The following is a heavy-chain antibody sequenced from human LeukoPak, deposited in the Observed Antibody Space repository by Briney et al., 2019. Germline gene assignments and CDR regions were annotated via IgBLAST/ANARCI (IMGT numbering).Heavy chain of an antibody. Sequence: GGSLRLSCAASGFAVNTKFMHWVRQAPGKGLEWVSVIYSGGLTYYADSVEGRFTISRDNSKNTLYLYMNSLRAEDTAVCYCARDEVTSGGGLESWGQGALVIVSS. J-gene: IGHJ4*02. CDR3: ARDEVTSGGGLES. CDR1: GFAVNTKF. D-gene: IGHD3-16*01. V-gene: IGHV3-53*01. CDR2: IYSGGLT.